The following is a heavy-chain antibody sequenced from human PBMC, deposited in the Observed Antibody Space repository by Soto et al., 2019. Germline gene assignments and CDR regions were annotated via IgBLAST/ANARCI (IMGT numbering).Heavy chain of an antibody. V-gene: IGHV1-69*02. CDR3: AFGNCSSTSCYLFWVNHDY. J-gene: IGHJ4*02. CDR1: GGTFSSYT. Sequence: QVQLVQSGAEVKKPGSSVKVSCKASGGTFSSYTISWVRQAPGQGLEWMGRIIPILGIANYAQKFQGRVTITADKSTSTAYMELSSLRSEDTAVYYCAFGNCSSTSCYLFWVNHDYWGQGTLVTVSS. D-gene: IGHD2-2*01. CDR2: IIPILGIA.